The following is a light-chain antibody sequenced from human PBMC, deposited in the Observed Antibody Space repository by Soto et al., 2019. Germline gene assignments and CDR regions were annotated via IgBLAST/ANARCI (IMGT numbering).Light chain of an antibody. CDR1: SSDIGTYNY. Sequence: QSVLTQPASVSGSPGQSITISCTGTSSDIGTYNYVSWYQQHPGKAPKLMIYEVNNRPSGVSNRFSGSKSGNTASLTISGLQAEDEADYYCSSYTRSASLGVFGGGTKLTVL. V-gene: IGLV2-14*01. CDR2: EVN. CDR3: SSYTRSASLGV. J-gene: IGLJ3*02.